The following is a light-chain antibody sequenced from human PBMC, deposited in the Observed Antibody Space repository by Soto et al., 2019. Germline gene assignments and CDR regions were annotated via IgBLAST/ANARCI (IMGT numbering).Light chain of an antibody. Sequence: QSVLTQPRSVSESPGQSVTISCTGTSSDVGGYDYLSWYQQHPGKAPKLMIYDVTKRPSGVPDRFSGSKSGNTASLTISGLQTEDEADYYCSSYSSGSTLLLFGGGTKLTVL. CDR3: SSYSSGSTLLL. CDR1: SSDVGGYDY. CDR2: DVT. J-gene: IGLJ2*01. V-gene: IGLV2-11*01.